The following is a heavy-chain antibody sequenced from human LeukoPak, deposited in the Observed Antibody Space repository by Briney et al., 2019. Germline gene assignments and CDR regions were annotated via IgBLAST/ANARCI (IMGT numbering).Heavy chain of an antibody. CDR1: GFTFSRNW. Sequence: GGSLRLSCAASGFTFSRNWMSWVRQAPGKGLEWVANIKQDGSEKNYVDSVKGRFTISRDNAKNSLYLQMNNLRAEDTAVYYCARDSAYCSSTSCVGDAFDIWGQGTMVTVSS. J-gene: IGHJ3*02. CDR2: IKQDGSEK. CDR3: ARDSAYCSSTSCVGDAFDI. V-gene: IGHV3-7*03. D-gene: IGHD2-2*01.